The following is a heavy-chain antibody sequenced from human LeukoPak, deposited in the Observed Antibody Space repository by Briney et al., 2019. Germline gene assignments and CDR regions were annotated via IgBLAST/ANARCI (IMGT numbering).Heavy chain of an antibody. CDR2: IKSKSVGETT. V-gene: IGHV3-15*01. CDR3: TTHSGNDLRS. CDR1: RLTFTSAW. J-gene: IGHJ5*02. Sequence: SGGSLRLSCATSRLTFTSAWLTWVRQAPGKGLEWVGRIKSKSVGETTDYAAPVKGRFTISRDDSENTLYLQMNSLKTEDTAVYYCTTHSGNDLRSWGQGTLVTVSS. D-gene: IGHD5-12*01.